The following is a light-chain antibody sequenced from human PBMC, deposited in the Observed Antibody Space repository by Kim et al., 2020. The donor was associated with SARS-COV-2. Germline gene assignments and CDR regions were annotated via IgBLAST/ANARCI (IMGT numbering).Light chain of an antibody. CDR2: AAS. J-gene: IGKJ2*01. V-gene: IGKV1-39*01. CDR3: QQSYSTLYT. CDR1: QSISSY. Sequence: DIQMTQSPSSLSASVGDRVTITCRASQSISSYLNWYQQKPGKAPKLLIYAASSLQSGVPSRFSSSGSGTDFTLTISSLQPEDFATYYCQQSYSTLYTFGQGTKLEI.